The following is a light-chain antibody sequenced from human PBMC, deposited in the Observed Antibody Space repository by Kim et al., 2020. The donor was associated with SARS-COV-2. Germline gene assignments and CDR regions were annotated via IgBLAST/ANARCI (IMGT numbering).Light chain of an antibody. J-gene: IGKJ1*01. CDR1: QSVSSY. CDR2: DAS. Sequence: SLSPWESATLSCRASQSVSSYLAWYQQKPGQAPRLLIYDASNRATGIPARFSGSGSGTDFTLTISSLEPEDFAVYYCQQRSNWWTFGQGTKVDIK. V-gene: IGKV3-11*01. CDR3: QQRSNWWT.